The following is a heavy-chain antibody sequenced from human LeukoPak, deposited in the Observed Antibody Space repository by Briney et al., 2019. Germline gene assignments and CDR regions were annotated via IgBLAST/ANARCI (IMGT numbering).Heavy chain of an antibody. D-gene: IGHD3-22*01. CDR1: GFTVSVNY. J-gene: IGHJ4*02. CDR2: IYSGGNT. V-gene: IGHV3-66*01. Sequence: PGGSVRLSCAAFGFTVSVNYMSWVRQAPGKGLECVSVIYSGGNTYYADSVKGRFTISRDNSKNTLYLQMNSLRAEDTAVYYCARKTDSGGQGDYWGPGILVTVSS. CDR3: ARKTDSGGQGDY.